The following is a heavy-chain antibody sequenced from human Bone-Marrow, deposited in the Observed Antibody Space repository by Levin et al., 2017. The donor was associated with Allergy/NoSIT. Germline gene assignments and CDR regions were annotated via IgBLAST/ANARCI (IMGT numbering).Heavy chain of an antibody. CDR3: ARVPGAYGSGSSNAFDV. CDR2: IYYSGGT. J-gene: IGHJ3*01. V-gene: IGHV4-30-4*01. Sequence: KSSETLSLTCTVSGGSIGGGDYYWSWVRQPPGKGLEWIGFIYYSGGTSYNPSLRSRLTLSIDTSKNQFSVRLSSVTAADTAVYYCARVPGAYGSGSSNAFDVWGQGTMVTVSS. CDR1: GGSIGGGDYY. D-gene: IGHD3-10*01.